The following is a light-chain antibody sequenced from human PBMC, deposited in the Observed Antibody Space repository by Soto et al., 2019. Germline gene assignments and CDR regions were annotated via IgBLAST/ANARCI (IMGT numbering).Light chain of an antibody. CDR2: DAS. CDR1: QSVSSN. Sequence: EIVLTQSPVPLSLSPGERATLSCRASQSVSSNYLAWYQQKPGQAPRLLIYDASTRATGIPARFSGSGSGTEFTLTISSLQSEDFATYYCQQYHRYSRTFGQGTKVDIK. J-gene: IGKJ1*01. CDR3: QQYHRYSRT. V-gene: IGKV3-15*01.